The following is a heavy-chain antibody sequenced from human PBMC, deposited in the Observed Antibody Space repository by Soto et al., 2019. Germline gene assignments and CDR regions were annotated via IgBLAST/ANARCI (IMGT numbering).Heavy chain of an antibody. V-gene: IGHV3-23*01. CDR1: GFSFSSYA. J-gene: IGHJ4*02. D-gene: IGHD5-12*01. CDR3: AKGSIQYSASIDY. CDR2: MSASGGTS. Sequence: EVELLESGGGWIHPGESLRLSCAASGFSFSSYAMIWVRQAPGKGLGWVSVMSASGGTSYFSDSVKGRFSMSRDNSKNMFYLEMNSLRAEDTAIYFCAKGSIQYSASIDYWGQGTLVSVSS.